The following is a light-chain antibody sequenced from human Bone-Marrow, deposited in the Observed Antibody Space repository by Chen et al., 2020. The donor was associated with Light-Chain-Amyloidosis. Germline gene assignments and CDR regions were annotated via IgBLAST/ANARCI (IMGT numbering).Light chain of an antibody. Sequence: SYELTQPPSVSVSPAQTARITCSGDDLPTKYAYWYQQKPGQAPVLVIHRDTERPSGISERFSGSSSGTTATLTISGVQAEDEADYHCQSADSSDTYEVIFGGGTKLTVL. CDR2: RDT. CDR1: DLPTKY. V-gene: IGLV3-25*03. J-gene: IGLJ2*01. CDR3: QSADSSDTYEVI.